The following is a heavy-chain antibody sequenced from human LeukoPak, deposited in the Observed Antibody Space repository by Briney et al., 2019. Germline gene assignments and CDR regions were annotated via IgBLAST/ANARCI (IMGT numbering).Heavy chain of an antibody. J-gene: IGHJ3*02. Sequence: SVKVSCKASGGTFSSYAISWVRQTPGQGLEWMGGIIPIFDTANYAQKFQGRVTITADESTSTAYMELSSLRSEDTAVYYCARDRTRYSYGPYDAFDIWGQGTMVTVSS. D-gene: IGHD5-18*01. CDR3: ARDRTRYSYGPYDAFDI. V-gene: IGHV1-69*01. CDR2: IIPIFDTA. CDR1: GGTFSSYA.